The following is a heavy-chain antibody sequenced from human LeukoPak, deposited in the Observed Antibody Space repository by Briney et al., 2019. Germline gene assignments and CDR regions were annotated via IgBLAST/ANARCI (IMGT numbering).Heavy chain of an antibody. CDR2: ISGSGGST. V-gene: IGHV3-23*01. CDR3: AKVRKDYDDYTYYYYYMDV. J-gene: IGHJ6*03. CDR1: GFTFSSYA. D-gene: IGHD4-17*01. Sequence: HPGGSLRLSCAASGFTFSSYAMSWVRQAPGKGLEWVSAISGSGGSTYYADSVKGRFTISRDNAKNSLYLQMNSLRAEDTAVYYCAKVRKDYDDYTYYYYYMDVWGKGTTVTISS.